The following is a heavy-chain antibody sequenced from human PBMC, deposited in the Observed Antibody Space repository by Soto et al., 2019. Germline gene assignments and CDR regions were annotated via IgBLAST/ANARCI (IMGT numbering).Heavy chain of an antibody. CDR2: IIPIFHTA. CDR1: GGTFNNYA. J-gene: IGHJ6*01. Sequence: PVKVSCKASGGTFNNYAISWVRQAPGQGLEWMGGIIPIFHTANYKQKFQARFTITADETANTAYMELSSLRSEDTAVYYCARVGYCITSVCLFQYYHYGIHVWAEAIKVTVS. V-gene: IGHV1-69*01. D-gene: IGHD2-15*01. CDR3: ARVGYCITSVCLFQYYHYGIHV.